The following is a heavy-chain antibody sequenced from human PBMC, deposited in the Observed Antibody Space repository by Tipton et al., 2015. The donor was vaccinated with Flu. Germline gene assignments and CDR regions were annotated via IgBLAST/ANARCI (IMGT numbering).Heavy chain of an antibody. V-gene: IGHV1-69*06. J-gene: IGHJ6*03. CDR1: GGTFSSYA. CDR3: ATSGTFYYYYYMDV. CDR2: IIPIFGTA. Sequence: QSGPEVKKPGSSVKVSCKASGGTFSSYAISWVRQAPGQGLEWMGGIIPIFGTANYAQKFQGRVTITADKSTSTAYMELSSLRSEDTAVYYCATSGTFYYYYYMDVWGKGTTVTVSS. D-gene: IGHD1-1*01.